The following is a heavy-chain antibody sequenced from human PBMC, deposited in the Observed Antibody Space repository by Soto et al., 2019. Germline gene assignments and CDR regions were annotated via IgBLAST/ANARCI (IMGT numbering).Heavy chain of an antibody. CDR2: ITGSGGAT. J-gene: IGHJ6*02. CDR3: ATGAPPPPSNYYVLDL. CDR1: TFTFKIYV. V-gene: IGHV3-23*01. Sequence: PGGSLRLSCTASTFTFKIYVMNWVRQVPGKGLEWVAAITGSGGATYYAESVKGRFTVSRDNSKNTLYLQMNSLRVDDTAVYFCATGAPPPPSNYYVLDLCGQGTTVTVSS. D-gene: IGHD3-10*01.